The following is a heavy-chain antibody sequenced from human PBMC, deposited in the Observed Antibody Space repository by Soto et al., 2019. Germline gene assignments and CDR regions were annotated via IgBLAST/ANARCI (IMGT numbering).Heavy chain of an antibody. Sequence: ASVKVSCKASGYTFTGYYMHWVRQAPGQGLEWMGWINPNSGGTNYAQKFQGWVTMTRDTSISTAYMELSRLRSDDTAVYYCARALTACGGDCYSDYYYYYGMDVWGQGTTVTVSS. CDR2: INPNSGGT. D-gene: IGHD2-21*02. CDR1: GYTFTGYY. J-gene: IGHJ6*02. V-gene: IGHV1-2*04. CDR3: ARALTACGGDCYSDYYYYYGMDV.